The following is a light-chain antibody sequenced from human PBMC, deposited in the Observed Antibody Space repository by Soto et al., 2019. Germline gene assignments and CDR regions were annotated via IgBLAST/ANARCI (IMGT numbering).Light chain of an antibody. V-gene: IGKV1-5*03. CDR2: KAS. J-gene: IGKJ1*01. Sequence: DIQMTQSPSTLSASVGDRVTITCRASQSISSWLAWYQQKPGKAPKLLIYKASSLESGVPSRFSGSGSGTDFTLTISSLQPDDFATYYCQKYNSYSRTFGQGTKVEIK. CDR3: QKYNSYSRT. CDR1: QSISSW.